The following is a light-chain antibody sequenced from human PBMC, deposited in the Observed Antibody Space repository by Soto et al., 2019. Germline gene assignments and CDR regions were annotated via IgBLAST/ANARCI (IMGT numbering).Light chain of an antibody. V-gene: IGLV2-14*01. Sequence: QSALTQPASVSGSPGQSITISCTGTSSDVGGYNYVSWYQQHPGKAPKVMIYEVNNRPSGGSTRFSGSKSGNTASLTISGLQADDEADYYCSAYTGSSLVFGGGTKVTVL. CDR2: EVN. CDR1: SSDVGGYNY. J-gene: IGLJ2*01. CDR3: SAYTGSSLV.